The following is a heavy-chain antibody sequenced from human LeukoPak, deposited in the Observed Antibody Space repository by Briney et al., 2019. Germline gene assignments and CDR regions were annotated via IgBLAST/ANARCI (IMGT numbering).Heavy chain of an antibody. Sequence: GGSLRLSCAASGFTFNNYAMHWVRQAPGKGLEWVALVSYDGTNKYYADSVKGRFTTSRDNSKNTLYLQMHSLRVEDTAVYYCARVGVLMVYALDYWGQGTLVTVSS. CDR3: ARVGVLMVYALDY. V-gene: IGHV3-30*04. J-gene: IGHJ4*02. CDR2: VSYDGTNK. CDR1: GFTFNNYA. D-gene: IGHD2-8*01.